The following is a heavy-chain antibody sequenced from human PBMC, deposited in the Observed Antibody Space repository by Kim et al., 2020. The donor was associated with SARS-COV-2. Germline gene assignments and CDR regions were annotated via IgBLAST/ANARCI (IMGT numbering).Heavy chain of an antibody. D-gene: IGHD3-22*01. J-gene: IGHJ4*02. CDR1: GGTFSSYA. V-gene: IGHV1-69*04. CDR3: AREYREYYYDSSGYPTLGY. Sequence: SVKVSCKASGGTFSSYAISWVRQAPGQGLAWMGRIIPILGIANYAQKFQGRVTITADKSTSTAYMELSSLRSEDTAVYYCAREYREYYYDSSGYPTLGYWGQGTLVTVSS. CDR2: IIPILGIA.